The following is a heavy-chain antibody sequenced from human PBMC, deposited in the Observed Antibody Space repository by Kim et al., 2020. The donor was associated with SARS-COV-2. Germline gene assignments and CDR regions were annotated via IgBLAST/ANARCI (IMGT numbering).Heavy chain of an antibody. Sequence: GGSLRLSCAASGFTFSSYAMHWVRQAPGKGLEWVAVISYDGSNKYYADSVKGRFTISRDNSKNTLYLQMNSLRAEDTAVYYCARDGESGWSTVTNYFDYWGQGTLVTVSS. V-gene: IGHV3-30-3*01. CDR3: ARDGESGWSTVTNYFDY. CDR1: GFTFSSYA. J-gene: IGHJ4*02. CDR2: ISYDGSNK. D-gene: IGHD4-4*01.